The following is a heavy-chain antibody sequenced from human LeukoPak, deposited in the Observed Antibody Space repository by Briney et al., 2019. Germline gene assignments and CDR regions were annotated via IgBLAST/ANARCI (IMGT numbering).Heavy chain of an antibody. J-gene: IGHJ4*02. CDR2: ISDGSST. CDR1: GFTFSSYW. CDR3: AIALPPSINTPWK. D-gene: IGHD3-3*02. Sequence: PGGSLRLSCAASGFTFSSYWMHWVRQAPGKGLVWVSRISDGSSTSYADSVKGRFTISRDNAKNTLYLQMNSLRAEDTAVYYCAIALPPSINTPWKWGQGTLVTVSS. V-gene: IGHV3-74*01.